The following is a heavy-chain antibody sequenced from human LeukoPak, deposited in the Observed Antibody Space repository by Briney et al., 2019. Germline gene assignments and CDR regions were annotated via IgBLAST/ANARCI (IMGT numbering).Heavy chain of an antibody. CDR1: GGSISSYY. D-gene: IGHD3-22*01. CDR3: ARRDSSGYPYPLFGY. CDR2: IYYSGST. V-gene: IGHV4-39*01. Sequence: SETLSLTCTVSGGSISSYYWGWIRQPPGKGLEWIGSIYYSGSTYYNPSLKSRVTISVDTSKNQFSLKLSSVTAADTAVYYCARRDSSGYPYPLFGYWGQGTLVTVSS. J-gene: IGHJ4*02.